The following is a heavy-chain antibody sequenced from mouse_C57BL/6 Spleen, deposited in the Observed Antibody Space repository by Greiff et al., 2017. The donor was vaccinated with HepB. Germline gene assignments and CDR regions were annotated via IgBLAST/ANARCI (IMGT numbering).Heavy chain of an antibody. D-gene: IGHD1-1*01. J-gene: IGHJ4*01. Sequence: QVQLQQSGAELVKPGASVKISCKASGYAFSSYWMNWVKQRPGKGLEWIGQIYPGDGDTNYNGKFKGKATLTADKSSSTAYMQLSSLTSEDSAVYFCARFLITTVVAPYYAMDYWGQGTSVTVSS. CDR2: IYPGDGDT. CDR1: GYAFSSYW. CDR3: ARFLITTVVAPYYAMDY. V-gene: IGHV1-80*01.